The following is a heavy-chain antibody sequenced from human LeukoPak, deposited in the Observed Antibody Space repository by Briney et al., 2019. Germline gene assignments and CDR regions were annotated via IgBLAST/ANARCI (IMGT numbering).Heavy chain of an antibody. CDR2: INSDGSST. CDR1: GFTFSSYS. Sequence: GGSLRLSCAASGFTFSSYSMNWVRQAPGKGLVWVSRINSDGSSTSYADSVKGRFTISRDNAKNTLYLQMNSLKTEDTAFYYCAKGARSSSGYTTDWGQGILVTVSS. CDR3: AKGARSSSGYTTD. V-gene: IGHV3-74*01. J-gene: IGHJ4*02. D-gene: IGHD3-22*01.